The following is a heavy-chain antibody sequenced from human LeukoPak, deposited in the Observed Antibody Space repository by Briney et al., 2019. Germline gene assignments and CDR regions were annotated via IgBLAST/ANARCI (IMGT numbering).Heavy chain of an antibody. CDR3: ARSIGGDCYFDF. V-gene: IGHV4-59*08. CDR1: SGSISTYY. Sequence: SETLSLTCTVSSGSISTYYWSWIRQPPGKGLEWIGYIYYSGSTNYNPSLVSRVAMSVDTSKNQFSLKLTSVTAADTAVYSCARSIGGDCYFDFWGQGTLVTVSS. CDR2: IYYSGST. J-gene: IGHJ4*02. D-gene: IGHD2-21*02.